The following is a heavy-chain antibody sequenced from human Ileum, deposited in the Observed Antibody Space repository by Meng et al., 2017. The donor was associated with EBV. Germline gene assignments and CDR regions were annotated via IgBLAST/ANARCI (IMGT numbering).Heavy chain of an antibody. V-gene: IGHV4-28*01. Sequence: VNLQESGPGLLKPSYTRSPPSAVSGYSIRSTNWGGWLRPPAEKGLELIGIIYYSGSTYYNPSLKGRVTMSVDTSKNQFSLNLNSVTAVDTAVYYCARNVPGTSAYYDWGQGTLVTVSS. CDR1: GYSIRSTNW. D-gene: IGHD3-22*01. J-gene: IGHJ4*02. CDR2: IYYSGST. CDR3: ARNVPGTSAYYD.